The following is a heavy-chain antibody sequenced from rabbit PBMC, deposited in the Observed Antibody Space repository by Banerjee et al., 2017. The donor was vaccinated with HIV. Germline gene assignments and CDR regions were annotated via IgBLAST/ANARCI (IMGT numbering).Heavy chain of an antibody. D-gene: IGHD4-1*01. Sequence: EESGGGLVQPEGSLTLTCTASGFSFSSSYWICWVRQAPGKGLEWIGIIDAGKGTTDYASWVNGRFTISSDNAQNTVDLQLNSLTAADTATYFCARDLAGVIGWNFNLWGPGTLVTVS. CDR2: IDAGKGTT. V-gene: IGHV1S45*01. J-gene: IGHJ4*01. CDR3: ARDLAGVIGWNFNL. CDR1: GFSFSSSYW.